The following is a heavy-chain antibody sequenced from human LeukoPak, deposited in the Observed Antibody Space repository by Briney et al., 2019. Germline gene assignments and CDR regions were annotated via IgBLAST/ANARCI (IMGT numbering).Heavy chain of an antibody. Sequence: GGSLRLSCAASGFTFSSYAMHWVRQAPGKGLEWVAVMSNDGSNKYYADSVKGRFTISRDNAKNTQYLQMNSLRAEDTGIYYCVKSGIAAAGQRGYFDYWGQGTLVTVSS. V-gene: IGHV3-30*04. D-gene: IGHD6-13*01. CDR3: VKSGIAAAGQRGYFDY. CDR2: MSNDGSNK. J-gene: IGHJ4*02. CDR1: GFTFSSYA.